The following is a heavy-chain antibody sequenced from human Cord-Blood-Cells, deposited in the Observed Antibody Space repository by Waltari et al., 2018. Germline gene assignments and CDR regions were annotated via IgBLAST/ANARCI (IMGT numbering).Heavy chain of an antibody. V-gene: IGHV4-59*11. D-gene: IGHD3-3*01. CDR1: GGSISSHY. CDR3: ARGGWYYDFWSGANWFDP. J-gene: IGHJ5*02. Sequence: QVQLQESGPGLVKPSETLSLTCTVSGGSISSHYWSWIRQPPGKGLEWIGYIYYSGSTNYNPSRRSRVTISVDTSKNQCSLKRSSVTAADTAVYYCARGGWYYDFWSGANWFDPWGQGTLVTVSS. CDR2: IYYSGST.